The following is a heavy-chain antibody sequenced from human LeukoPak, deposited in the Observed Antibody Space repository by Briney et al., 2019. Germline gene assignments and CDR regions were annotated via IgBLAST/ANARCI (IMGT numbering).Heavy chain of an antibody. D-gene: IGHD3-16*01. CDR2: FDPEDGET. V-gene: IGHV1-24*01. J-gene: IGHJ3*02. CDR3: ATDMRNYDYVWGSPRHAFDI. CDR1: GYTLTELS. Sequence: ASVKVSCKVSGYTLTELSMHWVRQAPGKGLEWMGGFDPEDGETIYAQKFQGRVTMTEVTSTDTAYMELSSLRSEDTAVYYCATDMRNYDYVWGSPRHAFDIWGQGTMVTVSS.